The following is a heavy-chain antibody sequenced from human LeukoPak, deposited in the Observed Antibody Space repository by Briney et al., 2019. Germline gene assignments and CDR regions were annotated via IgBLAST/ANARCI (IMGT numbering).Heavy chain of an antibody. J-gene: IGHJ6*03. D-gene: IGHD4-17*01. CDR3: ARGNYGDGGPIYYYYYYYMDV. V-gene: IGHV3-9*03. CDR2: ISWNSGSI. Sequence: PGRSLRLSCAASGFTFDDYAMHWVRQAPGKGLEWVSGISWNSGSIGYADSVKGRFTISRDNAKNSLYLQMNSLRAEDMALYYCARGNYGDGGPIYYYYYYYMDVWGKGTTVTVSS. CDR1: GFTFDDYA.